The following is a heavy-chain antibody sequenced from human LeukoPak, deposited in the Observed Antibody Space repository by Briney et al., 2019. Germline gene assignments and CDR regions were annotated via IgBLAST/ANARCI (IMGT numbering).Heavy chain of an antibody. CDR2: IKQDGSEK. V-gene: IGHV3-7*01. Sequence: GGSLRLSCAASGFTFSSYWMSWVRQAPGKGLEWVANIKQDGSEKYYVDSVKGRFTISRDNAKNSLYLQMNSLRAEDTAVYYCATSLYYCSGGSCLLDYWGQGTLVTVSS. J-gene: IGHJ4*02. D-gene: IGHD2-15*01. CDR1: GFTFSSYW. CDR3: ATSLYYCSGGSCLLDY.